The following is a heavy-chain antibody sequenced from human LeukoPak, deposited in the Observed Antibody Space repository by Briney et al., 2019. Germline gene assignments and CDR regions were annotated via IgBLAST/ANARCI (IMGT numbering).Heavy chain of an antibody. V-gene: IGHV3-48*04. CDR2: ITSSSTTI. CDR3: AEIGITMIGGV. J-gene: IGHJ6*04. Sequence: PGGSLRLSCAASGFSFSSYSMIWVRQAPGKGLEWVSYITSSSTTIYYADSVKGRFTISRDNAKNSLYLQMNSLRAEDTAVYYCAEIGITMIGGVWGKGTTVTISS. CDR1: GFSFSSYS. D-gene: IGHD3-10*02.